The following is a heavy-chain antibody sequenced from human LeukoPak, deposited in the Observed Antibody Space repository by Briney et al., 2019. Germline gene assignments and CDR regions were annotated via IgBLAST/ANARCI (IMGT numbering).Heavy chain of an antibody. CDR2: ISWDGGST. V-gene: IGHV3-43*01. CDR3: AKDLSGYYYGSGSKYDLGFDY. J-gene: IGHJ4*02. Sequence: GGSLRLSGAASGFTFDDYTMHWVRQAPGKGLEWVSLISWDGGSTYYADSVKGRFTISRDNSKNSLYLQMNSLRTEDTALYYCAKDLSGYYYGSGSKYDLGFDYWGQGTLVTVSS. D-gene: IGHD3-10*01. CDR1: GFTFDDYT.